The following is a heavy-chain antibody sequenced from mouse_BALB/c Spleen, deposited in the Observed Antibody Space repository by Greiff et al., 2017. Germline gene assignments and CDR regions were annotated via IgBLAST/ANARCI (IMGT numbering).Heavy chain of an antibody. J-gene: IGHJ1*01. CDR2: ISSGSSTI. Sequence: EVKLMESGGGLVQPGGSRKLSCAASGFTFSGFGMHWVRQAPEKGLEWVAYISSGSSTIYYADTVKGRFTISRDNPKNTLFLQMTSLRSEDTAMYYCARSGSSHWYFDVWGAGTTVTVSS. V-gene: IGHV5-17*02. D-gene: IGHD1-1*01. CDR3: ARSGSSHWYFDV. CDR1: GFTFSGFG.